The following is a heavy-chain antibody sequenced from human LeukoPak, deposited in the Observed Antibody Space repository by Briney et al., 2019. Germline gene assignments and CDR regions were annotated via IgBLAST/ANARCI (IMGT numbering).Heavy chain of an antibody. D-gene: IGHD5-18*01. V-gene: IGHV4-61*01. Sequence: SETLSLTCSVSDYSISSGYYWSWIRQPPGKGLEWIGYIYYSGSTNYNPSLKSRVTISVDTSKNQFSLKLSSVTAADTAVYYCARVRSGYSYGYGYYYMDVWGKGTTVTVSS. CDR1: DYSISSGYY. CDR2: IYYSGST. J-gene: IGHJ6*03. CDR3: ARVRSGYSYGYGYYYMDV.